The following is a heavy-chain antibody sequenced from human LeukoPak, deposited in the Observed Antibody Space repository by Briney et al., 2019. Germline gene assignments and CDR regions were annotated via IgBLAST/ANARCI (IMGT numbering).Heavy chain of an antibody. CDR3: TRDRHTIFGVVYFDY. CDR1: GFTFGEYA. V-gene: IGHV3-49*04. J-gene: IGHJ4*02. D-gene: IGHD3-3*01. Sequence: GGSLRLAWTAAGFTFGEYAMSWVRQAPGKGLEWGGVIRSKADGGTTEYAASVKCRFTISRDDSKSIAYLQMNSLKTEDTAVYYCTRDRHTIFGVVYFDYWGQGTLVTVSS. CDR2: IRSKADGGTT.